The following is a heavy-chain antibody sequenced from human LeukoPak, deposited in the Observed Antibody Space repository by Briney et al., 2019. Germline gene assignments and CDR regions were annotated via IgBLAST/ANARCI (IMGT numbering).Heavy chain of an antibody. Sequence: GESLKISCAASGFTFSNYAMSWVRQAPGKGLEWVSTVSGSGGSTYYADSVKGRFTISRDNSKNTLYLQMNSLRAEDTAVYYCAKDPHITMVRAFDYWGQGTLVTVSS. D-gene: IGHD3-10*01. CDR2: VSGSGGST. J-gene: IGHJ4*02. CDR1: GFTFSNYA. V-gene: IGHV3-23*01. CDR3: AKDPHITMVRAFDY.